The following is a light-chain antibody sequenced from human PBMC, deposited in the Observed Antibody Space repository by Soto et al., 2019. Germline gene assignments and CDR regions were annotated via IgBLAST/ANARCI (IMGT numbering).Light chain of an antibody. CDR2: EVS. J-gene: IGLJ1*01. Sequence: QSALTQPASVSGSPGQSITISCTGTSSDVGGYNYVSWYQQHPGKAPKLMISEVSNRPSGVSNRFSGSTSGNTASLTISGLQAEDEADYYCSSYTSSSTLYVFGTGTKVTVL. CDR3: SSYTSSSTLYV. V-gene: IGLV2-14*01. CDR1: SSDVGGYNY.